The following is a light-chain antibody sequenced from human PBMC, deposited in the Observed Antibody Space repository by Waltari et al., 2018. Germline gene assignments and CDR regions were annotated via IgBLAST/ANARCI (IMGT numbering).Light chain of an antibody. CDR2: LGS. J-gene: IGKJ1*01. V-gene: IGKV2-28*01. CDR3: MQALQTPLT. Sequence: DIVMTQSPLSLPVTPGEPASISCRSSQSLLHSNGYNYLDWYLQKPGQSTQLLIDLGSNRASGVPGRFNGSGSGTDFTLKISRVEAEDVGVYYCMQALQTPLTVGQGTKVEIK. CDR1: QSLLHSNGYNY.